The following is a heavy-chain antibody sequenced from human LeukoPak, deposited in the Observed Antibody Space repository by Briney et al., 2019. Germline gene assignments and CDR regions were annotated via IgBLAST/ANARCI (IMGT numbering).Heavy chain of an antibody. CDR3: ARDSNPPPAGYGLDV. D-gene: IGHD1-1*01. CDR2: ISSSSSYI. CDR1: GFPFRSLT. Sequence: GGTLRLPWAACGFPFRSLTVNWVRQAPGKGREGVSSISSSSSYIDYADSVKGRFTISRDNAKNSLYLQMNSLRAEDTAVYYCARDSNPPPAGYGLDVWGQGTTVTVSS. J-gene: IGHJ6*02. V-gene: IGHV3-21*01.